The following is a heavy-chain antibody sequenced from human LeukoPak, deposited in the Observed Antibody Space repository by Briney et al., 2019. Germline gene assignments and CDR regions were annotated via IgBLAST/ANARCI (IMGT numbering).Heavy chain of an antibody. CDR3: ARDLRSGSYLGP. D-gene: IGHD1-26*01. CDR1: GGSIRTNGYY. Sequence: SETLSLTCSVSGGSIRTNGYYWGWLRQTPGKGLERIGSIYYSGITYYNPSLKSRVTISVDTSRNQFSLKMTSVTAADTAVYYCARDLRSGSYLGPWGQGTLVTVSS. J-gene: IGHJ5*02. CDR2: IYYSGIT. V-gene: IGHV4-39*07.